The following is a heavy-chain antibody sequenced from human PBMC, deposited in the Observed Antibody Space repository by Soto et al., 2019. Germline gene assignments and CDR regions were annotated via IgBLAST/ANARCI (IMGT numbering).Heavy chain of an antibody. CDR3: ARAPSGDKVDS. CDR2: IYDGGRT. CDR1: GGSISTVDYW. J-gene: IGHJ4*02. V-gene: IGHV4-30-4*01. Sequence: QVQLQESGPGLVKPSQTLSLTCTVPGGSISTVDYWWSWIRQSPDMGLEWIGHIYDGGRTYNNPSLESRVTLSVDTFKSQLSLTLSSVSAAATAVYYCARAPSGDKVDSWGQGTLVTVSS. D-gene: IGHD7-27*01.